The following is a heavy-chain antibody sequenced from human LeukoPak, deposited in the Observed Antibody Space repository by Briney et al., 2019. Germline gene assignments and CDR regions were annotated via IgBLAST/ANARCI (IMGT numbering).Heavy chain of an antibody. Sequence: GGSLSLSCAASGFTFSSYAMSWVRQAPGKGLEWVSAISGSGGSTYYADSVKGRFTISRDNSKNTLYLQVNSLRAEDTAVYYCARDALITMVRGVIITAPYGMDVWGQGTTVTVSS. J-gene: IGHJ6*02. CDR2: ISGSGGST. CDR1: GFTFSSYA. V-gene: IGHV3-23*01. D-gene: IGHD3-10*01. CDR3: ARDALITMVRGVIITAPYGMDV.